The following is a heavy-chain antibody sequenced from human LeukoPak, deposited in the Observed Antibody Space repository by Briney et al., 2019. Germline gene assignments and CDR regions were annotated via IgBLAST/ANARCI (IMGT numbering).Heavy chain of an antibody. D-gene: IGHD6-13*01. V-gene: IGHV1-18*01. CDR1: GYTFTSYG. CDR2: ISAYNGNT. J-gene: IGHJ1*01. Sequence: ASVKVSSKASGYTFTSYGISWVRQAPGQGLEGMGWISAYNGNTNYAQKLQGRVTMTTDTSTSTAYMELRSLRSDDTAVYYCARGYPLSTTAAGTYFQHWGQGTLVTVSS. CDR3: ARGYPLSTTAAGTYFQH.